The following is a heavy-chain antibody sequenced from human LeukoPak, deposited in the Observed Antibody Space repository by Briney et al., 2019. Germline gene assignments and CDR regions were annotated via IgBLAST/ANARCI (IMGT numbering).Heavy chain of an antibody. J-gene: IGHJ4*02. CDR3: ASCGYGGNCYLDY. Sequence: PGGSLRLSCAASGFTFSDYYMSWLRQAPGKGLEWVSYISSSGSTIYYADSVKGRFTISRDNAKNSLYLRMNSLRAEDTAVYYCASCGYGGNCYLDYWGQGTLVTVSS. D-gene: IGHD4-23*01. V-gene: IGHV3-11*01. CDR1: GFTFSDYY. CDR2: ISSSGSTI.